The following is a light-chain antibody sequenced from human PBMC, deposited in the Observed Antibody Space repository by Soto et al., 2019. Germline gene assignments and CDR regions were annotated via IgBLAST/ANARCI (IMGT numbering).Light chain of an antibody. CDR1: QGISSY. Sequence: DIQLTQSPSFLSASVGDRVTITCRASQGISSYLAWYQQKPGEAPKFLIYAASTLRGGVPPRFSGSGSGTEFSVTISSLSPEYFATYYGKGLDDYPITCGQGTRLEIK. J-gene: IGKJ5*01. CDR3: KGLDDYPIT. V-gene: IGKV1-9*01. CDR2: AAS.